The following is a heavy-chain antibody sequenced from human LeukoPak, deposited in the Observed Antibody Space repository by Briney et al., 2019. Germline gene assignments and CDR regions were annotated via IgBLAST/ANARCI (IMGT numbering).Heavy chain of an antibody. CDR1: GFTFSSYA. CDR2: ISYDGSNK. CDR3: ARDHAAVQGGATVPYYFDY. V-gene: IGHV3-30-3*01. Sequence: GGSLRLSCAASGFTFSSYAMHWVRQAPGKGLEWVAVISYDGSNKYYADSVKGRFTISRDNSKNTLYLQMNSLRAEDTAVYYCARDHAAVQGGATVPYYFDYWGQGTLVTVSS. D-gene: IGHD3-16*01. J-gene: IGHJ4*02.